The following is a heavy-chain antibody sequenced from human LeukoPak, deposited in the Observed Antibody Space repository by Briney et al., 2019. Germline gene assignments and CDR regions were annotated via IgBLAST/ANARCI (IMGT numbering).Heavy chain of an antibody. J-gene: IGHJ4*02. CDR2: LSGSGLSL. Sequence: GGSLRLSCTASGFTFSNYAMCWVRQAPGKGLEWVSSLSGSGLSLYYADSVKGRFIISRDNAKDSLYLQMNSLRVEDTAVYYCLRGDRRDYWGQGTLVTVSS. V-gene: IGHV3-23*01. CDR3: LRGDRRDY. CDR1: GFTFSNYA.